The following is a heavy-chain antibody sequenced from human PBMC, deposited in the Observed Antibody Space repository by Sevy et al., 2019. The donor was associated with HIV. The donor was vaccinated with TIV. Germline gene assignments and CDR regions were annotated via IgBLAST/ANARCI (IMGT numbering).Heavy chain of an antibody. CDR1: GGTFSSYA. D-gene: IGHD3-22*01. CDR2: IIPIFGTA. CDR3: AGGVVVVSTAYYYYGMDV. V-gene: IGHV1-69*13. Sequence: ASVTVSCKASGGTFSSYAISWVRQAPGQGLEWMGGIIPIFGTANYAQQFQGRVTITADESTSTACMELRSLRSEDTAVYYCAGGVVVVSTAYYYYGMDVWGQGTTVTVSS. J-gene: IGHJ6*02.